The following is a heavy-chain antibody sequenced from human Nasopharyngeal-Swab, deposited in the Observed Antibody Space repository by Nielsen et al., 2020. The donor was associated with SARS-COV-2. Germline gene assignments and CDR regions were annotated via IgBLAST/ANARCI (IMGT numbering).Heavy chain of an antibody. V-gene: IGHV3-23*01. Sequence: GESLKISCAASGFTFSEYAFHWVRRTPGRGLQWVSGISASGGSTYYTDSVKGRFAVSRDNSRNTLCLQMHSLRVEDTALYYCAKDDVVRGDAFDIWGQGTMVTVSS. CDR2: ISASGGST. J-gene: IGHJ3*02. CDR1: GFTFSEYA. CDR3: AKDDVVRGDAFDI. D-gene: IGHD3-10*01.